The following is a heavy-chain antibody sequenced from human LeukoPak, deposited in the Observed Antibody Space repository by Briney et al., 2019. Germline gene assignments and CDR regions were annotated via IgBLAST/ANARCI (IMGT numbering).Heavy chain of an antibody. Sequence: SETLSLTCTVSGGSISSSSYYWGWIRQPPGKGLEWIGYIYYSGSTNYNPSLKSRVTISVDTSKNQFSLKLSSVTAADTAVYYCACLTTADAFDIWGQGTMVTVSS. CDR1: GGSISSSSYY. V-gene: IGHV4-61*05. J-gene: IGHJ3*02. CDR3: ACLTTADAFDI. D-gene: IGHD3-22*01. CDR2: IYYSGST.